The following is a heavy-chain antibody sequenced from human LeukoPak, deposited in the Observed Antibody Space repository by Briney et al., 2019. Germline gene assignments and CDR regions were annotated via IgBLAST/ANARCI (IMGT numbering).Heavy chain of an antibody. Sequence: GGSLRLSCAASRFTFSSYGMHWVRQAPGKGLEWVAFIRYDGSNKYYADSVKGRFTISRDNSKNTLYLQMNSLRAEDTAVYYCAKALGQWLAQYCFDYWGQGTLVTVSS. CDR1: RFTFSSYG. J-gene: IGHJ4*02. CDR2: IRYDGSNK. D-gene: IGHD6-19*01. CDR3: AKALGQWLAQYCFDY. V-gene: IGHV3-30*02.